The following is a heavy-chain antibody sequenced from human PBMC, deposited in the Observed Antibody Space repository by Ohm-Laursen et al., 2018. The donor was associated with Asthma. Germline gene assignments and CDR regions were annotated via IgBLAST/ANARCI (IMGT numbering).Heavy chain of an antibody. CDR2: ISWNSGSI. Sequence: RSLRFSCAASGITVSVNYMSWVRQAPGKGLEWVSGISWNSGSIGYADSVKGRFTISRDNAKNSLYLQMNSLRAEDTALYYCAKDIGPRITIFGVVNPYYYYGMDVWGQGTTVTVSS. CDR1: GITVSVNY. V-gene: IGHV3-9*01. D-gene: IGHD3-3*01. J-gene: IGHJ6*02. CDR3: AKDIGPRITIFGVVNPYYYYGMDV.